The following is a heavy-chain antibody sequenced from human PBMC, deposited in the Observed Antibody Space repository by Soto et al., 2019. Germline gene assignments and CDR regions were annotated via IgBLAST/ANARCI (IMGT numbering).Heavy chain of an antibody. CDR3: ARSMIAAAGLLTGYYGMDV. V-gene: IGHV4-39*01. J-gene: IGHJ6*02. CDR2: IYYSGST. Sequence: PSETLSLTXTVSGGSISSSSYYWGWIRQPPGKGLEWIGSIYYSGSTYYNPSLKSRVTISVDTSKNQFSLKLSSVTAADTAVYYCARSMIAAAGLLTGYYGMDVWGQGTTVTVSS. D-gene: IGHD6-13*01. CDR1: GGSISSSSYY.